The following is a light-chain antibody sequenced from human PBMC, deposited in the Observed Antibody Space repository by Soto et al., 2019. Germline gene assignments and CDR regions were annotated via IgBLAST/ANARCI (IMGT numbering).Light chain of an antibody. Sequence: EIVLTQSPGTLSLSPGERATLSCRASQSISNSKLAWYQHKAGQAPRLVIYGASGRATGIPNRFSGSGSGTDFTFTITRLEPEDFAVYYCQQYIRWPLTFGGGTKVDIK. CDR1: QSISNSK. CDR3: QQYIRWPLT. J-gene: IGKJ4*01. CDR2: GAS. V-gene: IGKV3-20*01.